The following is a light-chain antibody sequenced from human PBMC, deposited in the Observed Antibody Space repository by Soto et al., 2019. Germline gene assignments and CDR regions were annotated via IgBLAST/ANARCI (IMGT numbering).Light chain of an antibody. Sequence: QSVLTQPPSASGSPRQSVTISCTGTSSDVGGYNYVSWYQQHPGKAPKLMIYEVSKRPSGVPDRFSGSKSGNTASLAVSGLQAEDEADYYYSSYAGSNNFGVFGTGTKLTVL. CDR2: EVS. CDR1: SSDVGGYNY. V-gene: IGLV2-8*01. CDR3: SSYAGSNNFGV. J-gene: IGLJ1*01.